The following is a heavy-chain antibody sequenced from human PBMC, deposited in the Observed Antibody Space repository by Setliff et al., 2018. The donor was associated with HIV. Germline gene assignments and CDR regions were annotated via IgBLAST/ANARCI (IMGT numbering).Heavy chain of an antibody. CDR2: IIPMFGTS. J-gene: IGHJ4*02. D-gene: IGHD1-1*01. V-gene: IGHV1-69*13. CDR3: ARGVAVPHEIYFYH. CDR1: GGTFSSHA. Sequence: ASVKVSCKASGGTFSSHAVTWVRQAPGQGLEWRGGIIPMFGTSNYAQKFQGRVSITADESTSTAYMELSSLRSEDTAVYYCARGVAVPHEIYFYHWGQGTLVTVSS.